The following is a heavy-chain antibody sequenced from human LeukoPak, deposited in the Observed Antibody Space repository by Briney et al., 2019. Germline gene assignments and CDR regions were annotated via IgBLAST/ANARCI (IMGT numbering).Heavy chain of an antibody. V-gene: IGHV3-21*01. CDR3: ARDPYNGYYGDDYYYYMDV. CDR2: ITRDSIYT. CDR1: GFTFSNYN. Sequence: GGSLRLSCAASGFTFSNYNMNWFRQTPGKGLEWVSSITRDSIYTFYADSVKGRFTISRDNAKNSLSLQMNSLRAEDTAVYYCARDPYNGYYGDDYYYYMDVWGKGTTVTISS. J-gene: IGHJ6*03. D-gene: IGHD4-17*01.